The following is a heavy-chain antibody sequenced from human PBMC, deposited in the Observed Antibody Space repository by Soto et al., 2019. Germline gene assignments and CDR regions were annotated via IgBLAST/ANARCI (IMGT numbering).Heavy chain of an antibody. CDR3: ARWGEHSSSYYFDY. J-gene: IGHJ4*02. V-gene: IGHV4-34*01. CDR2: INHSGST. D-gene: IGHD6-6*01. Sequence: SETLSLTCAVYGGSFSGYYWSWIRQPPGKGLEWVGEINHSGSTNYNPSLKSRVTISVDTSKNPFYLKMSSVTAADTAVYYCARWGEHSSSYYFDYWGQGTLVTVSS. CDR1: GGSFSGYY.